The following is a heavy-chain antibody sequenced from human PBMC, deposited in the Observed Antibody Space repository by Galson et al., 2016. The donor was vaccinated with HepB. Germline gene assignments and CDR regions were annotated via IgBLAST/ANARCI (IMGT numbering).Heavy chain of an antibody. V-gene: IGHV4-59*01. CDR3: ARDLTGYSYADYRYFDL. CDR2: IYYSGST. Sequence: ETLSLTCTVSGGSISRYYWSWIRQPPGKGLEWIGYIYYSGSTTYNPSLKSRVMISVDTSKNQFSLKLSSATAADTAVYYCARDLTGYSYADYRYFDLWGRGTLVTVSS. D-gene: IGHD5-18*01. CDR1: GGSISRYY. J-gene: IGHJ2*01.